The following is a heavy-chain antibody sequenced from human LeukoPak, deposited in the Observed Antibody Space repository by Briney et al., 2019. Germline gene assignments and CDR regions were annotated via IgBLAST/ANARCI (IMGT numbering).Heavy chain of an antibody. CDR3: AREGAYYGSGSPDY. D-gene: IGHD3-10*01. CDR2: ISSSSSYI. V-gene: IGHV3-21*01. CDR1: GFTFSSYS. J-gene: IGHJ4*02. Sequence: PGGSLRLSCAASGFTFSSYSMNWVRQAPGKGLEWVSSISSSSSYIYYADSVKGRFTISRDNAKNSQYLQMNSLRAEDTAVYYCAREGAYYGSGSPDYWGQGTLVTVSS.